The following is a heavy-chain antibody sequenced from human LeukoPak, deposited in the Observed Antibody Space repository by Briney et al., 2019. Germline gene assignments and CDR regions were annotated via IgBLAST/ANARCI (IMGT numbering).Heavy chain of an antibody. CDR1: GGSIGSGGYS. Sequence: SSETLSLTCAVSGGSIGSGGYSWSWIRQPPGKGLEWIGYIYHSGSTYYNPSLKSRVTISVDRSKNQFSLKLSSVTAADTAVYYCARVSGWRALGFDIWGQGTMVTVSS. CDR2: IYHSGST. D-gene: IGHD2-15*01. J-gene: IGHJ3*02. CDR3: ARVSGWRALGFDI. V-gene: IGHV4-30-2*01.